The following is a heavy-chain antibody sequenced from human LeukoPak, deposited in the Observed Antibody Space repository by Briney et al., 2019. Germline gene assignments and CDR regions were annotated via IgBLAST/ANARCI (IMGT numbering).Heavy chain of an antibody. CDR1: GFAFSSYA. D-gene: IGHD6-19*01. CDR3: AKVSGRATCGWDYS. Sequence: PGGSLTPSCAASGFAFSSYAMSWVRQAPGKGLEWVSAISGSADNTYYADSVKGRFTISRDNSKNTVYLQMNSLRAEDTAVYYCAKVSGRATCGWDYSW. V-gene: IGHV3-23*01. J-gene: IGHJ5*01. CDR2: ISGSADNT.